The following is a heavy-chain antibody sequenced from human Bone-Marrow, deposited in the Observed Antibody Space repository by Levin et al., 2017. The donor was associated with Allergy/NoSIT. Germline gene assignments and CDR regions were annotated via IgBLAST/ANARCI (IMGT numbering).Heavy chain of an antibody. CDR1: GDSTNDNIYY. V-gene: IGHV4-61*02. CDR2: INAGGTT. J-gene: IGHJ6*03. Sequence: SSETLSLTCNVAGDSTNDNIYYWTWIRQPVGQGLEWIGRINAGGTTTYNPSLSSRVNIALDMSKSQFSLKLSSVTAADSAVYFCAREQVVTTTVSWGLYDTYYYMDVWGKGTTVIVSS. D-gene: IGHD4-17*01. CDR3: AREQVVTTTVSWGLYDTYYYMDV.